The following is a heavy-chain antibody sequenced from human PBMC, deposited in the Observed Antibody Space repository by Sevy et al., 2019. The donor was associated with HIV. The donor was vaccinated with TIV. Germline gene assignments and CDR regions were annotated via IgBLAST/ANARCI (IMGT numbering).Heavy chain of an antibody. Sequence: ASVKVSCKVSGNTLTQLSMHWVRQVPGKGLEWMGSFDPEDDERIYAQKFQGRVNMNEDTSTDTAYMELSSLKSEDTAVYYCATTKDYYENSGDPFDYWGQGTLVTVSS. D-gene: IGHD3-22*01. V-gene: IGHV1-24*01. J-gene: IGHJ4*02. CDR3: ATTKDYYENSGDPFDY. CDR2: FDPEDDER. CDR1: GNTLTQLS.